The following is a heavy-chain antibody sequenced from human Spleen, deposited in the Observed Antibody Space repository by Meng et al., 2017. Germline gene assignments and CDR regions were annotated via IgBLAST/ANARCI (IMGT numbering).Heavy chain of an antibody. Sequence: GGSLRLSCAASGFTFSRYWMHWVRQAPGKGLEWVSAIYSGGSTDYADSVKGRFTISRDNSKNTLYLQMNSLRAEDTAVYYCAEMDSSGYYFVYWGQGTLVTVSS. CDR1: GFTFSRYW. CDR3: AEMDSSGYYFVY. J-gene: IGHJ4*02. CDR2: IYSGGST. V-gene: IGHV3-66*02. D-gene: IGHD3-22*01.